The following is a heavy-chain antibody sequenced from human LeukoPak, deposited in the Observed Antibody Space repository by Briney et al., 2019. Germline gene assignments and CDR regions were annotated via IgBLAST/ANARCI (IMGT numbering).Heavy chain of an antibody. D-gene: IGHD3-3*01. V-gene: IGHV3-11*04. CDR3: ARESTIFGVVNAFDI. Sequence: PGGSLRLSCAAPGFTFSDYYMSWIRQAPGKGLEWVSYISGSGSTIYYADSVKGRFTISRDNAKNSLYLQMNSLRAEDTAVYYCARESTIFGVVNAFDIWGQGTMVTVSS. J-gene: IGHJ3*02. CDR1: GFTFSDYY. CDR2: ISGSGSTI.